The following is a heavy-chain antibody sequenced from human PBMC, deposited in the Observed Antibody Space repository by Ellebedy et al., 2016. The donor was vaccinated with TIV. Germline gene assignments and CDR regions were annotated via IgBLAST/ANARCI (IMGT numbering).Heavy chain of an antibody. J-gene: IGHJ6*02. Sequence: GESLKISCAASEFSLRSYEINWVRQAPGMGLQWVSYISSSGTNINYADSVKGRFTISRDNAKNSVYLQMNSLRVEDTAVYYCARRPYCSGGSCGMDVWGQGTAVTVSS. CDR1: EFSLRSYE. CDR2: ISSSGTNI. V-gene: IGHV3-48*03. D-gene: IGHD2-15*01. CDR3: ARRPYCSGGSCGMDV.